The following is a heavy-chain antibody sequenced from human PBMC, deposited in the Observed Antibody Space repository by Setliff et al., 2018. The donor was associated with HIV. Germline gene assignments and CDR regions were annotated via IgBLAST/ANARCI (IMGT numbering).Heavy chain of an antibody. Sequence: ASVKVSCKASGYTFTSYGISWVRQAPGQGLEWMGWISPATDKTNYAQKLQGRLTMTTDTSTSTAYMDLRSLRSDDTAVYYCARDPAGYYGLGDAFDIWGQGTMVTVSS. CDR2: ISPATDKT. J-gene: IGHJ3*02. CDR1: GYTFTSYG. V-gene: IGHV1-18*01. D-gene: IGHD3-22*01. CDR3: ARDPAGYYGLGDAFDI.